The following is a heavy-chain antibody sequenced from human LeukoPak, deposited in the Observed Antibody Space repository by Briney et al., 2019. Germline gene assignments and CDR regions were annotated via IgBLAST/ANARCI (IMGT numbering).Heavy chain of an antibody. V-gene: IGHV4-34*01. Sequence: PSETLSLTCAVYGGSFSGYYWSWIRQPPGKGLEWIGEINHSGSTNYNPSLKSRVTISVDTSKNQFSLKLTAVTAADTAMYYCARGGWHAFDLWGQGTRVTVSS. CDR1: GGSFSGYY. CDR3: ARGGWHAFDL. CDR2: INHSGST. J-gene: IGHJ3*01. D-gene: IGHD5-24*01.